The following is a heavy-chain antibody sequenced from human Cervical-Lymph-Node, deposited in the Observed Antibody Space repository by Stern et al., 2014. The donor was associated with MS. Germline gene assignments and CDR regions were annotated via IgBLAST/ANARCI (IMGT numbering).Heavy chain of an antibody. CDR1: GFTFSGYG. CDR3: AKDQGDYLHVKSQGLDV. J-gene: IGHJ6*02. CDR2: VSHDGRVK. Sequence: VQLEESGGDVVQPGRSLRLSCAASGFTFSGYGLHWVRQAPGKGLEWVAVVSHDGRVKYYADSGKGRFAISRDNSRNTVYLKMNGLRAEDTAVYYGAKDQGDYLHVKSQGLDVWGQGTTVTVPS. V-gene: IGHV3-30*18. D-gene: IGHD5-12*01.